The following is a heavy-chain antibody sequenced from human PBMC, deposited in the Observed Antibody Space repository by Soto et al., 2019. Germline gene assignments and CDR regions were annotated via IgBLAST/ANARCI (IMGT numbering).Heavy chain of an antibody. J-gene: IGHJ6*02. Sequence: EVQLVESGGGLVQPGGSLRLSCADFGFTFSNYWMSWVRQAPVKGLEWVGNIKQDGSEKNYVDSVKGRFTISRDNAKNSLYLQMNSLRAGDTAVYYCARIATAGRGWDVWGQGTTVVVSS. CDR3: ARIATAGRGWDV. CDR1: GFTFSNYW. D-gene: IGHD6-13*01. V-gene: IGHV3-7*01. CDR2: IKQDGSEK.